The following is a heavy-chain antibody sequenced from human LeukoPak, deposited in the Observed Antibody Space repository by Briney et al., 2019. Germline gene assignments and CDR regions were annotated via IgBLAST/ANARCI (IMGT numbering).Heavy chain of an antibody. Sequence: ASVKVSCKASGYTFTGYYMHWVRQAPGQGLEWMGWINPNSGGTNYAQKFQGWVTMTRDTSISTAYMELSSLRSEDTAVYYCARDARIQLWLYLGYWGQGTLVTVSS. CDR1: GYTFTGYY. D-gene: IGHD5-18*01. CDR3: ARDARIQLWLYLGY. CDR2: INPNSGGT. V-gene: IGHV1-2*04. J-gene: IGHJ4*02.